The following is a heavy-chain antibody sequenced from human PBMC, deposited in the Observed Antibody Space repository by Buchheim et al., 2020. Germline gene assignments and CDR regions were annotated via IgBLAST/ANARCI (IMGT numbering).Heavy chain of an antibody. CDR1: GFTLSDYG. CDR2: ISYDGNNG. Sequence: QVHLVESGGNVVQPGTSLRLSCAASGFTLSDYGMHWVRQTPGKGLEWVGVISYDGNNGYYGDYVKGRFTISRDNSKNTVYLQMSSLRPEDTAVYYCAKDLYNFWSGYYPRGGIFDYWGQGTL. CDR3: AKDLYNFWSGYYPRGGIFDY. D-gene: IGHD3-3*01. J-gene: IGHJ4*02. V-gene: IGHV3-30*18.